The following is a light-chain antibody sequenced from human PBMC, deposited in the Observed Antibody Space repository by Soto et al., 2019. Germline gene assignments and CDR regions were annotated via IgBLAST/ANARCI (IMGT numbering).Light chain of an antibody. V-gene: IGLV2-14*01. CDR2: EVS. Sequence: QSALTQPASVSGSPGQSITISCTGTSSDVGGYDYVSWYQLHPGKAPKLMVFEVSNRPSGVSYRFSGSKSGNTASLTVSGLQADDEADYYCSAYAGSNTFVFGTGTKLTVL. J-gene: IGLJ1*01. CDR1: SSDVGGYDY. CDR3: SAYAGSNTFV.